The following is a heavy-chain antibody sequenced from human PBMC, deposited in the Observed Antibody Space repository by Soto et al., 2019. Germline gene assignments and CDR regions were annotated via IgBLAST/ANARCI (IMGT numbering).Heavy chain of an antibody. CDR3: ARVRITMVRGVIISAYYYYGMDV. J-gene: IGHJ6*02. V-gene: IGHV4-34*01. Sequence: SETLSLTCAVYGGSFSGYYWSWIRQPPGKGLEWIGEINHSGSTNYNPSLKSRVTISVDTSKNQFSLKLSSVTAADTAVYYCARVRITMVRGVIISAYYYYGMDVWGQGTTVTVSS. CDR1: GGSFSGYY. CDR2: INHSGST. D-gene: IGHD3-10*01.